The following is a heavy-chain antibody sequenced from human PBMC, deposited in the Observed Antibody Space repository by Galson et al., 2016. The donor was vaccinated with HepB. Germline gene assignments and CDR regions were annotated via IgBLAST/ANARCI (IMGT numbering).Heavy chain of an antibody. CDR3: ARDGHKWDFDY. CDR1: GYTFTTFY. D-gene: IGHD1-26*01. V-gene: IGHV1-46*01. Sequence: SVKVSCKASGYTFTTFYVHWVRQAPGQGLEWIGRIMPDDGSTIYAQNFQGRVTVTGDTSTSTVYMELSSLTSEDTAAYYCARDGHKWDFDYWGQGSLVTVSS. J-gene: IGHJ4*02. CDR2: IMPDDGST.